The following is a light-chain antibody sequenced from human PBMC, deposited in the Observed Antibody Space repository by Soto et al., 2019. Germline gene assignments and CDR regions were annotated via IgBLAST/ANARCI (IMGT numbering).Light chain of an antibody. CDR2: EGS. V-gene: IGLV2-23*01. CDR3: CSYAGSSTFYV. CDR1: SSDVGGYNL. Sequence: QSVLTQPASVSGSPGQSITISCTGTSSDVGGYNLVSWYQQHPGKAPKLMIYEGSKRPSGVSNRFSGSKSGNTASLTISGLQAEDEADYYCCSYAGSSTFYVFGTGTKVTV. J-gene: IGLJ1*01.